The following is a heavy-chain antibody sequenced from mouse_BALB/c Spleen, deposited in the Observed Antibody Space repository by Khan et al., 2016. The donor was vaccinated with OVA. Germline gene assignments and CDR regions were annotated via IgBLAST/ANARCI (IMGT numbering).Heavy chain of an antibody. V-gene: IGHV5-9-3*01. CDR1: GYTFSNYG. D-gene: IGHD2-2*01. CDR2: ISSGGSYT. J-gene: IGHJ2*01. CDR3: ARTPGYDGSNYVEY. Sequence: EVELVESGGGLVKPGGSLKFSCAASGYTFSNYGMSWGRQTPEKRLEWVATISSGGSYTYSQDSVKGRFSISRDNANNNLYLKLSSLRSEDTAMYYCARTPGYDGSNYVEYWGQGTTLTVSS.